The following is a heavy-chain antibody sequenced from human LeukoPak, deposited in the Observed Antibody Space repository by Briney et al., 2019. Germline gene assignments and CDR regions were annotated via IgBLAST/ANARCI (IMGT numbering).Heavy chain of an antibody. D-gene: IGHD3-9*01. V-gene: IGHV3-21*01. CDR3: ARVLRYFDWLVRNYYFDY. CDR1: RFTFSSYT. J-gene: IGHJ4*02. CDR2: IDPSSTYI. Sequence: PGGSLRLSCSASRFTFSSYTMNWVRQAPGKGLEWVSSIDPSSTYIYYADSVKGRFTISRDNAQNSLYLQMNSLRAEDTAVYYCARVLRYFDWLVRNYYFDYWGQGTLVTVSS.